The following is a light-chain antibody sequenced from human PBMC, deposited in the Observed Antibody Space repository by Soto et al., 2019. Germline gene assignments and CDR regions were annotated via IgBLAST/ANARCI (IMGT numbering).Light chain of an antibody. V-gene: IGKV1-5*03. CDR1: QSISSW. J-gene: IGKJ1*01. Sequence: DIQMTQSPSTLSASVGDRVTITCRASQSISSWLAWYQQKPGKAPKLLINKASSLESGVPSRFSGSGSGTEFTLTISSLQPDDFATYYCQQYKSHRRTFGHGKKV. CDR3: QQYKSHRRT. CDR2: KAS.